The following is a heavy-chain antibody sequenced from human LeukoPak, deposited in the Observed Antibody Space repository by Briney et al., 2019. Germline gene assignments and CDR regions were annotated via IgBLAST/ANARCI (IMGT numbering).Heavy chain of an antibody. D-gene: IGHD3-10*01. Sequence: SETLSLTCTVSDGSLNFYFWHWIRQPPGKGLDWIGEIDNRGSTQYNPSLRSRVTISVDTSRNQFSLELTSVTAADTAVYFCARDSHSGFQWGQGTLVTVSS. J-gene: IGHJ4*02. CDR3: ARDSHSGFQ. CDR1: DGSLNFYF. V-gene: IGHV4-34*01. CDR2: IDNRGST.